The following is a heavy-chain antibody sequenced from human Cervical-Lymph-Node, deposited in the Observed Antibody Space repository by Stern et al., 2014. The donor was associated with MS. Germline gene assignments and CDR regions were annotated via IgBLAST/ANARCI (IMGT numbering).Heavy chain of an antibody. D-gene: IGHD2-15*01. J-gene: IGHJ3*02. CDR3: ARGLLGSENAFDI. CDR1: GYTFFIYG. V-gene: IGHV1-18*01. Sequence: HVHLVHSGAEVKKPGASVKVSCKASGYTFFIYGISWVRQSPGQGLEWNGWIDAYNGNTNYAQKLLGRVTMTTDTSTNTAYMELRSLRSDDTAVYYCARGLLGSENAFDIWGQGIMVTVSS. CDR2: IDAYNGNT.